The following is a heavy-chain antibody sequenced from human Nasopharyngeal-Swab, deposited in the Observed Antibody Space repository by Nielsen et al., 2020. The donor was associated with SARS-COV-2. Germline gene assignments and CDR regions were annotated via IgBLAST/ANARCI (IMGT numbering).Heavy chain of an antibody. CDR2: IWYDGSNK. Sequence: GESLKISCAASGFTFSSYGMHWVRQAPGKGLEWVAVIWYDGSNKYYADSVKGRFTISRDNSKNTLYLQMNSLRAEDTAVYYCARDMVDYGDYGVDYWGQGTLVTVSS. D-gene: IGHD4-17*01. CDR3: ARDMVDYGDYGVDY. CDR1: GFTFSSYG. V-gene: IGHV3-33*01. J-gene: IGHJ4*02.